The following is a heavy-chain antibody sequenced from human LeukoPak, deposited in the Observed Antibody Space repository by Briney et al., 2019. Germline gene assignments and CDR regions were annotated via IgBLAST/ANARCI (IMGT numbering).Heavy chain of an antibody. CDR2: IKQDGSEK. Sequence: PGGSLRLSCAASGFTFSSYWMSWVRQAPGKGLEWVANIKQDGSEKYYVDSVKGRFTISRDNAKNSLYLQMNNLRAEDTAVYYCARDSYYYYDSSGYTYWGQGTLVTVSS. CDR3: ARDSYYYYDSSGYTY. J-gene: IGHJ4*02. V-gene: IGHV3-7*01. D-gene: IGHD3-22*01. CDR1: GFTFSSYW.